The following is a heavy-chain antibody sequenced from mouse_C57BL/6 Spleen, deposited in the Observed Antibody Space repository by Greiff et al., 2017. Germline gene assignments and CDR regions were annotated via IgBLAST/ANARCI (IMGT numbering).Heavy chain of an antibody. CDR2: SRNKANDYTT. Sequence: EVNVVESGGGLVQSGRSLRLSCATSGFTFSDFYMEWVRQAPGKGLEWIAASRNKANDYTTEYSASVKGRFIVSRDTSQSILYLQMNALRAEDTAIYYCARDAGYYYGSSPFAYWGQGTLVTVSA. CDR1: GFTFSDFY. CDR3: ARDAGYYYGSSPFAY. J-gene: IGHJ3*01. D-gene: IGHD1-1*01. V-gene: IGHV7-1*01.